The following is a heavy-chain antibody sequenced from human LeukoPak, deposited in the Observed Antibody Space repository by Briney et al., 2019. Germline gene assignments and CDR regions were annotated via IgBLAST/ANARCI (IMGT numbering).Heavy chain of an antibody. D-gene: IGHD6-19*01. CDR2: IYYSGST. CDR1: GGSISSSSYY. V-gene: IGHV4-39*01. J-gene: IGHJ3*02. CDR3: ARRRAVAEDDAFDI. Sequence: PSETLSLTCTVSGGSISSSSYYWGWIRQPPGKGLEWIGSIYYSGSTYYNPSLKSRVTISVDTSKNQFSLKVNSVTATDTAVYYCARRRAVAEDDAFDIWGQGTMVTVSS.